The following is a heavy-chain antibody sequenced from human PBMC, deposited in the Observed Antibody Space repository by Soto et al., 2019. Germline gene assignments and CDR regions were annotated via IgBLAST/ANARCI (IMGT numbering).Heavy chain of an antibody. CDR2: IYPGDSDT. V-gene: IGHV5-51*01. CDR3: ARLLSRWDTAMPTGPDYYYYYGMDV. CDR1: GYSFTSYW. Sequence: PGESLKISCKGSGYSFTSYWIGWVRQMPGKGLEWMGIIYPGDSDTRYSPSFQGQVTISADKSISTAYLQWSSLKASDTAMYYCARLLSRWDTAMPTGPDYYYYYGMDVWGQGTTVTVSS. D-gene: IGHD5-18*01. J-gene: IGHJ6*02.